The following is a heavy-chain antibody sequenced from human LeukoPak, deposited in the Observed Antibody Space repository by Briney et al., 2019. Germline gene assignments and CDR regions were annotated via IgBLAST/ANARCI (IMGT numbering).Heavy chain of an antibody. Sequence: PGRSLRLSCAASGFTFDDYALHWVRQAPGKGLEWVSGVSWNRGSIGYADSLKGRFTISRDNAKNSLYLQMNSLRAEDTALYYCAKDPLLYSSSWPYYFDYWGQGTLVTVSS. CDR1: GFTFDDYA. CDR2: VSWNRGSI. D-gene: IGHD6-13*01. V-gene: IGHV3-9*01. CDR3: AKDPLLYSSSWPYYFDY. J-gene: IGHJ4*02.